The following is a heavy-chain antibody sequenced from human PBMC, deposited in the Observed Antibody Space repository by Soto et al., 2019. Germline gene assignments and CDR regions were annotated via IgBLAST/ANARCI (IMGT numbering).Heavy chain of an antibody. CDR2: IYYSGST. CDR1: GGSVSSGSYY. J-gene: IGHJ3*02. V-gene: IGHV4-61*01. D-gene: IGHD3-16*01. Sequence: QVQLQESGPGLVKPSETLSLTCTVSGGSVSSGSYYWGWIRQPPVKGLEWIGYIYYSGSTNYNPCLRSRVHISVDTSKNQFSLKLSSGTAAETAVYYCARGPDPLAYRVRCGAFDIWGKGTMVTVSS. CDR3: ARGPDPLAYRVRCGAFDI.